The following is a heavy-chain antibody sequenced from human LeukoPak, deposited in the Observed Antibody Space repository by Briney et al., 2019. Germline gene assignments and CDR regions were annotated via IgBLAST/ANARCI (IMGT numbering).Heavy chain of an antibody. D-gene: IGHD3-9*01. Sequence: GGSLRLSCATSGFSFTDYPMNWVRQAPGKGLEWISNIRTTAEGAKYAYYADSVKGRVTISRDDGKNTLYLHMNSLRDDDTAVYYCATDQRYALDYWGQGILVTVSS. J-gene: IGHJ4*02. V-gene: IGHV3-48*02. CDR1: GFSFTDYP. CDR3: ATDQRYALDY. CDR2: IRTTAEGAKYA.